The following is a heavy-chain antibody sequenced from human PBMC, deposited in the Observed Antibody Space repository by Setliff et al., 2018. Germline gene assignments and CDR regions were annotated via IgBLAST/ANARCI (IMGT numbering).Heavy chain of an antibody. CDR2: INRRGST. Sequence: SETLSLTCTVSGGSVNSGYDNWNWLRQPAGKGLEWIGHINRRGSTNFSPSLKSRVTISLDTSKNQFSLNLTSVTAADTAFYFCAKGGTYRYFDFWGQGTLVTVSS. CDR3: AKGGTYRYFDF. V-gene: IGHV4-61*10. CDR1: GGSVNSGYDN. D-gene: IGHD1-1*01. J-gene: IGHJ4*02.